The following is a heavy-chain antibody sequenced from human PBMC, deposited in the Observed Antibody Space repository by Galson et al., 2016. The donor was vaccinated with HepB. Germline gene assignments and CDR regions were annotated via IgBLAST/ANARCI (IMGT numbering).Heavy chain of an antibody. J-gene: IGHJ4*01. CDR3: ARDNRSAKLPYYYDY. Sequence: SLRLSCAVSGFTFDNHAMSWVRQAPGKGLEWVSGVSGSGGITYYADSVKGRFTSSIDNSKNGLYLHLSSRRPEDTAVYYCARDNRSAKLPYYYDYWGQGTLITVSS. CDR2: VSGSGGIT. CDR1: GFTFDNHA. D-gene: IGHD4-23*01. V-gene: IGHV3-23*01.